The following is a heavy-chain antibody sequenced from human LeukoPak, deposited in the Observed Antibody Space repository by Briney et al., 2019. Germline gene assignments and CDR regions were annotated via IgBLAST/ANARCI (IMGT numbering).Heavy chain of an antibody. J-gene: IGHJ4*02. D-gene: IGHD6-19*01. CDR3: ARDMGDSSVWSGLGPYFDY. CDR2: ISSTSSYI. Sequence: GGPLRLSCAASGFTFSSYSMNWVRQTPGKGLEWVSSISSTSSYIYFADSVKGRFTISRDNAKNSLYLQMNSLGAEDTAVYYCARDMGDSSVWSGLGPYFDYWGQGTLVTVSS. CDR1: GFTFSSYS. V-gene: IGHV3-21*01.